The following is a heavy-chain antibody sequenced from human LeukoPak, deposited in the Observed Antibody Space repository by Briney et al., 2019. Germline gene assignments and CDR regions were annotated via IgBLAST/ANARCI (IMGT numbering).Heavy chain of an antibody. Sequence: SVKVSCKASGGTFSSYAISWVRQAPGQGLEWMGGIIPIFGTANYAQKFQGRVTITADESTSTAYMELCSLRSEDTAVYYCAHSGLYCSSTSCYLDYGMDVWGKGTTVTVSS. CDR1: GGTFSSYA. V-gene: IGHV1-69*01. CDR2: IIPIFGTA. J-gene: IGHJ6*04. D-gene: IGHD2-2*01. CDR3: AHSGLYCSSTSCYLDYGMDV.